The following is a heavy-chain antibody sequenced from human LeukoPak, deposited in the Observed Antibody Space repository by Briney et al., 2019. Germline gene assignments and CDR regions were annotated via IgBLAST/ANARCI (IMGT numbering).Heavy chain of an antibody. CDR3: ARGGGGYCSGGSCYSYYFDY. CDR2: INHSGST. D-gene: IGHD2-15*01. CDR1: GGSFSGYY. Sequence: SETLSLTCAVYGGSFSGYYWSWIRQPPGKGLVWIGEINHSGSTNYNPSLKSRVTISVDTSKNQFSLKLSSVTAADTAVYYCARGGGGYCSGGSCYSYYFDYWGQGTLVTVSS. V-gene: IGHV4-34*01. J-gene: IGHJ4*02.